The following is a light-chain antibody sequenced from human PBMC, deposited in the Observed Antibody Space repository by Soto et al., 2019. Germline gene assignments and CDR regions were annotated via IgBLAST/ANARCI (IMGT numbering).Light chain of an antibody. CDR1: QSVSSSY. J-gene: IGKJ2*01. CDR2: GAS. V-gene: IGKV3-20*01. CDR3: HHYGSSPQT. Sequence: EIVLTQSPGTLSLSPGERATLSCRASQSVSSSYLAWYQQKPGQAPRLLIYGASSRATGTPDRISGSGSGTDFTLTISRLEPEDFAVYYCHHYGSSPQTFGQGTRLEIK.